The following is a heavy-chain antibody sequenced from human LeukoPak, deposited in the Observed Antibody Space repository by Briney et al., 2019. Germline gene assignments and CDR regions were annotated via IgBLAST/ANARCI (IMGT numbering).Heavy chain of an antibody. J-gene: IGHJ4*02. CDR1: GFSFSSYG. CDR2: TWYDGSNK. V-gene: IGHV3-33*01. CDR3: ARGTSAAVSGGFDY. D-gene: IGHD2-2*01. Sequence: PGGSLRLSCLASGFSFSSYGMHWVRQAPGRGLEWVAATWYDGSNKYYADSVKGRFTISRDNSKNTLYLQMNSLRAEDTAVYYCARGTSAAVSGGFDYWGQGTLVTVSS.